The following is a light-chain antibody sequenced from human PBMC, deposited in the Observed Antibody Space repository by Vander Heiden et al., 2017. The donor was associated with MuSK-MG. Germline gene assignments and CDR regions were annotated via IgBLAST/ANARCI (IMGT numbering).Light chain of an antibody. CDR3: QHSGT. Sequence: EIVLTQSPGTLSLSPGERATLSCRASQSVSSSYLAGDQQKPGQAPRLLIYGASSRATGIKDRFSGSGSGTDFTRTISRMEPDDFEGNDGQHSGTFGQGTKMEIK. CDR2: GAS. V-gene: IGKV3-20*01. CDR1: QSVSSSY. J-gene: IGKJ2*01.